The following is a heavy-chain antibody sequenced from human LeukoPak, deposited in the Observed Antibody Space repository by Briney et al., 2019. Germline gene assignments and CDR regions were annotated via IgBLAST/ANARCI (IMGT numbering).Heavy chain of an antibody. CDR2: VYDIGST. V-gene: IGHV4-61*01. CDR3: ARGGVLKSVDY. Sequence: PSETLSLTCTVSGGSISSGSYYWSWIRQPPGKGLEWIGYVYDIGSTKYNPSLKSRVTISVDTSKNQFSLRLSSVTAADTAVYYCARGGVLKSVDYWGQGTLVTVSS. CDR1: GGSISSGSYY. J-gene: IGHJ4*02. D-gene: IGHD3-16*01.